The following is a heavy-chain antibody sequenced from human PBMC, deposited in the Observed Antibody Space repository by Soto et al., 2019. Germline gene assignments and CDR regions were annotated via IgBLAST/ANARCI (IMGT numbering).Heavy chain of an antibody. CDR3: AREGGWFEYV. V-gene: IGHV1-69*08. J-gene: IGHJ4*02. D-gene: IGHD3-10*01. CDR2: IIPILGIA. CDR1: GGTFTSYT. Sequence: QVQLVQSGAEVKKPGSSVKVSCKASGGTFTSYTISWVRQAPGQGLEWLGRIIPILGIANYAQKFQGRVTITADKSTSTAYMELSSLRSEDRPVYYCAREGGWFEYVWGQGTLVTVSS.